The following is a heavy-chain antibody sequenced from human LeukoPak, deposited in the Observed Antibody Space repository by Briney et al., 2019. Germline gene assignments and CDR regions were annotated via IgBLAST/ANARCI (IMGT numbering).Heavy chain of an antibody. D-gene: IGHD3-10*01. Sequence: ASVKVSCKASGYTFTSYYMHWVRQAPGQGLDWMGIINPAGGSTSYAQKFQGRVTMTRDTSTSTVYMELSSLRSEDTAVYYCARGRGYYGSGSSSRGMDVWGKGTTVTVSS. V-gene: IGHV1-46*01. CDR2: INPAGGST. CDR1: GYTFTSYY. J-gene: IGHJ6*04. CDR3: ARGRGYYGSGSSSRGMDV.